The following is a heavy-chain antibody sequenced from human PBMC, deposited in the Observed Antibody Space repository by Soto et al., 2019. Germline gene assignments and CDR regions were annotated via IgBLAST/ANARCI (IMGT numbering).Heavy chain of an antibody. Sequence: SETLSLTCAVSGVSISSSSYYWGWIRQPPGKGLEWIGSIYYSGSTYYNPSLKSRVTISVDTSKNQFSLKLSSVTAADTAVYYCARHAPRGGCISTSCYVGGMDVWGQGTTVTVSS. D-gene: IGHD2-2*01. V-gene: IGHV4-39*01. CDR3: ARHAPRGGCISTSCYVGGMDV. J-gene: IGHJ6*02. CDR2: IYYSGST. CDR1: GVSISSSSYY.